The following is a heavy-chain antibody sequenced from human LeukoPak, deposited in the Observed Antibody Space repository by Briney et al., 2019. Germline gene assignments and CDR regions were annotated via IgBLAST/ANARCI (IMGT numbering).Heavy chain of an antibody. V-gene: IGHV1-69*02. Sequence: ASVKVSCKASGDTAITHILSWVRQAPGQGLEWMGRIIPMIGITNYAQKFQDRVTITADRSTNTAYLDLTSLGSQDTAVYFCARHSSGGSYYDFESWGQGTLVIVSA. D-gene: IGHD3-10*01. CDR2: IIPMIGIT. CDR1: GDTAITHI. CDR3: ARHSSGGSYYDFES. J-gene: IGHJ4*02.